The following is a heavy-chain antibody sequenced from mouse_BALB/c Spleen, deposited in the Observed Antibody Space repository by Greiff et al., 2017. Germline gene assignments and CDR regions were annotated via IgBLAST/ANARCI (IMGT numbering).Heavy chain of an antibody. Sequence: QVQLQQSGPGLVAPSQSLSITCTVSGFSLTSYGVHWVRQPPGKGLEWLGVIWAGGSTNYNSALMSRLSISKDNSKSQVFLKMNSLQTDDTAMYYCAREHYRYDDYAMDYWGQGTSVTVSS. J-gene: IGHJ4*01. CDR2: IWAGGST. CDR1: GFSLTSYG. V-gene: IGHV2-9*02. D-gene: IGHD2-14*01. CDR3: AREHYRYDDYAMDY.